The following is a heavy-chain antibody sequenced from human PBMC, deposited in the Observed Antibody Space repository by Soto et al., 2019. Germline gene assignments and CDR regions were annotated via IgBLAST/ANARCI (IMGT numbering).Heavy chain of an antibody. D-gene: IGHD1-26*01. V-gene: IGHV4-61*08. CDR3: ARIRIVGATTEPGGYYFDY. CDR2: IFYSGST. J-gene: IGHJ4*02. CDR1: GGSISSGDYY. Sequence: SETLSLTCTVSGGSISSGDYYWSWIRQPPGEGLEWIGNIFYSGSTNYNPSLKSRVTISVDTSKNQFSPKLSSVTAADTAVYYCARIRIVGATTEPGGYYFDYWGQGTLVTVS.